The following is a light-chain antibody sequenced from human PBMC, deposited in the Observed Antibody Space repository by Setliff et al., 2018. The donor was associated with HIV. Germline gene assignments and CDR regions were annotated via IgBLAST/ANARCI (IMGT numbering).Light chain of an antibody. Sequence: VLTQPPSVSAAPGQNVTISCSGRDSNIGKNFVSWYQHFPGTAPKLLIYDNNQRSSGIPDRFSATKSGTSATLDITGLQAGDEAVYYCASGDNWLSAWVFGGGTKVTV. CDR3: ASGDNWLSAWV. CDR2: DNN. V-gene: IGLV1-51*01. J-gene: IGLJ2*01. CDR1: DSNIGKNF.